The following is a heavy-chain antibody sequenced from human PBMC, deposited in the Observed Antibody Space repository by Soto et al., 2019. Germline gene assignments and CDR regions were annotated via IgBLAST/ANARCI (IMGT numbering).Heavy chain of an antibody. CDR1: GYTFTGYY. Sequence: ASVKVSCKASGYTFTGYYMHWVRQAPGQGLEWMGWINPNSGDTNYAQKFQGWVTMTRDTSISTAYMELSRLRSDETAVYYCEREYYYGMDVWGQGTTVTVSS. CDR3: EREYYYGMDV. CDR2: INPNSGDT. V-gene: IGHV1-2*04. J-gene: IGHJ6*02.